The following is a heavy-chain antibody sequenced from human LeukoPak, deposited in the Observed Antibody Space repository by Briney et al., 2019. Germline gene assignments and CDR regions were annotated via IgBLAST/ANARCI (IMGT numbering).Heavy chain of an antibody. Sequence: SQTLSLTCTVSGGSISSGSYYWSWIRQPAGKGLEWIGRIYTSGSTNYNPSLKSRVTISVDTSKNQFSLKLSSVTAADTAVYYSARAGGYDSSGYYSFDYWGQGTLVTVSS. V-gene: IGHV4-61*02. CDR1: GGSISSGSYY. J-gene: IGHJ4*02. D-gene: IGHD3-22*01. CDR3: ARAGGYDSSGYYSFDY. CDR2: IYTSGST.